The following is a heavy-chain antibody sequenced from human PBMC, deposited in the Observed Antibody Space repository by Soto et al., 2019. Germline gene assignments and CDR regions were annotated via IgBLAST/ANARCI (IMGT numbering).Heavy chain of an antibody. J-gene: IGHJ6*02. V-gene: IGHV3-33*01. CDR2: IWYDGSNK. CDR3: ARAPSAAGIAAALPNYYYGMDV. CDR1: GFTFSSYG. D-gene: IGHD6-13*01. Sequence: QVQLVESGGGVVQPGRSLRLSCAASGFTFSSYGMHWVRQAPGKGLEWVAVIWYDGSNKYYADSVKGRFTISRDNSKNTLYLQMNSLRAEDTAVYYCARAPSAAGIAAALPNYYYGMDVWGQGTTVTVSS.